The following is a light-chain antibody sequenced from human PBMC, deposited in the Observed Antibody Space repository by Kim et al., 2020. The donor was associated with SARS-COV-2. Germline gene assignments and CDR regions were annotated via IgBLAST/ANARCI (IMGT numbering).Light chain of an antibody. CDR2: GKN. CDR1: SLRSYY. CDR3: NSRDSSGNYV. V-gene: IGLV3-19*01. Sequence: SSELTQDPAVSVALGQTVRITCQGDSLRSYYASWYQQKPGQAPVLVIYGKNNRPSGTPDRFSGSSSGNTASLTITGAQAEDEADSYCNSRDSSGNYVFGT. J-gene: IGLJ1*01.